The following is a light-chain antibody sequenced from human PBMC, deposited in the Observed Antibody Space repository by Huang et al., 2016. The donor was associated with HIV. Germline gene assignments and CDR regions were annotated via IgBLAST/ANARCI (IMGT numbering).Light chain of an antibody. CDR1: QDIRTS. CDR3: QQLHDYPIT. CDR2: AAF. J-gene: IGKJ5*01. V-gene: IGKV1D-13*01. Sequence: AVQLTQFPPSLSASVGDRVTITCRASQDIRTSLAWYQHKPGKAPKLLISAAFNLQSGISSRFSGDSAGTYFTFFISSLQPEDSATYYCQQLHDYPITFGRGTRLDIK.